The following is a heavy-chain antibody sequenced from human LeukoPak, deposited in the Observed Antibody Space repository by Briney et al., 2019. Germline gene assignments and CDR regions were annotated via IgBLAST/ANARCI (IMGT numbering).Heavy chain of an antibody. D-gene: IGHD1-26*01. Sequence: GGSLRLPCAASGFTFSSYAMTWVRQAPGKGLEWVSAISGSGGSTYYADSVKGRFTISRDNSKNALYLQMNSLRAEDTAVYYCARDPTEWELLNYSDYWGQGTLVTVSS. CDR1: GFTFSSYA. CDR2: ISGSGGST. CDR3: ARDPTEWELLNYSDY. V-gene: IGHV3-23*01. J-gene: IGHJ4*02.